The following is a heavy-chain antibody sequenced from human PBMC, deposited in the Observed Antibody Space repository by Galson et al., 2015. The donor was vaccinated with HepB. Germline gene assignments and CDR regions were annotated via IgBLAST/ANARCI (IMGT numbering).Heavy chain of an antibody. V-gene: IGHV2-70*11. CDR3: ARSGNGGYGGSYGRYSFDI. Sequence: PALVKPTQTLTLTCTFSGLSVSASGMCVSWIRQPPGKALEWLARIDWDDDKYYSTSLKTRLTISKDTSKNQVVLTMTNMDPVDTATYYCARSGNGGYGGSYGRYSFDIWGQGTMVTVPS. CDR1: GLSVSASGMC. D-gene: IGHD1-26*01. CDR2: IDWDDDK. J-gene: IGHJ3*02.